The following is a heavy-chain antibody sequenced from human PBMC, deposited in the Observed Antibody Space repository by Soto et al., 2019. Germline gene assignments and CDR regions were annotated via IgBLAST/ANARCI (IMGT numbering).Heavy chain of an antibody. V-gene: IGHV3-23*01. D-gene: IGHD2-15*01. CDR1: GFTFSSYA. CDR3: AKGGQLLPHYFDY. CDR2: ISGSGGST. Sequence: EVQLLESGGSLVQPGGSLRLSCAASGFTFSSYAMSWVRQAPGKGLEWVSAISGSGGSTYYADSVKGRFTISRDNSKNTLYLQMNSLRAEDTAVYYCAKGGQLLPHYFDYWGQGTLVTVSS. J-gene: IGHJ4*02.